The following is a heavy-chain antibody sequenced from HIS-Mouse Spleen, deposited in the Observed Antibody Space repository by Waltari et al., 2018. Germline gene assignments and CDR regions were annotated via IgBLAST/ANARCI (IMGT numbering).Heavy chain of an antibody. Sequence: VQLVESGGGVVQPVRSLRLSCAASRFTFSRYGMHWVRQAPGEGLEWVGRIKSKTDCGTTDYAAPVKGRFTISRDDSKNTLYLQMNSLKTEDTAVYYCTTFHYWGQGTLVTVSS. CDR1: RFTFSRYG. V-gene: IGHV3-15*01. J-gene: IGHJ4*02. CDR2: IKSKTDCGTT. CDR3: TTFHY.